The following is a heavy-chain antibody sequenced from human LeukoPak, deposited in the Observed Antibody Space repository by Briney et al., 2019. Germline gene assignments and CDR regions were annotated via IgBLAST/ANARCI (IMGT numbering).Heavy chain of an antibody. D-gene: IGHD6-19*01. Sequence: VASVKVSCKASGGTFSSYAISWVRQAPGQGLEWMGWINPNSGGTNYAQKFQGRVTMTRDTSISTAYMELSRLRSDDTAVYYCARAGGLWGVQVTAVAGLIDYWGQGTLVTVSS. CDR3: ARAGGLWGVQVTAVAGLIDY. V-gene: IGHV1-2*02. CDR2: INPNSGGT. J-gene: IGHJ4*02. CDR1: GGTFSSYA.